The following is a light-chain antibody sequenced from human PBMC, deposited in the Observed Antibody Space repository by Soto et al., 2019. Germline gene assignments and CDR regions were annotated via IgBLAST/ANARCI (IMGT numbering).Light chain of an antibody. J-gene: IGKJ4*01. CDR1: QSISSND. CDR3: LQYDTSPLT. CDR2: GAS. V-gene: IGKV3-20*01. Sequence: EIVLTQSPGTLSLSPGERATLSSRASQSISSNDLAWFQQKPGQAPRLLIYGASTRATGIPDRFGGSGSGTDFTLTISSLEPEDFALYHCLQYDTSPLTFGGGTKVEIK.